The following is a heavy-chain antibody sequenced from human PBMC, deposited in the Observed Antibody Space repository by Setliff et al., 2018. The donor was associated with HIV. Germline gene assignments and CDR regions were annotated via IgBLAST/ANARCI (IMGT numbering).Heavy chain of an antibody. Sequence: GSLRLSCAASGFTFSSYSMNWVRQGPGKGLEWVSSITSSSTYIYYADSVKGRFTISRDNAKNSLYLQMNSLRAEDTAVYYCARRGNYLGDAFDIWAKGQWSPSPQ. J-gene: IGHJ3*02. CDR3: ARRGNYLGDAFDI. CDR1: GFTFSSYS. V-gene: IGHV3-21*01. D-gene: IGHD1-26*01. CDR2: ITSSSTYI.